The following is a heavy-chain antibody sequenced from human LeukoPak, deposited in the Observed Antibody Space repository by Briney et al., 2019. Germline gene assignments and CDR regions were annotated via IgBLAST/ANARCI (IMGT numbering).Heavy chain of an antibody. V-gene: IGHV3-7*01. CDR1: GFTFNSYW. CDR3: ARDHHDVLTGYYSNYYNYYYMDV. J-gene: IGHJ6*03. D-gene: IGHD3-9*01. CDR2: IKEDGTEK. Sequence: GGSLRLSCVASGFTFNSYWMSWVRQAPGKGLEWVANIKEDGTEKYYVDSVRGRFTLTRDNAENSLYLQMSSLRAEDTAVYYCARDHHDVLTGYYSNYYNYYYMDVWGKGTTVTVSS.